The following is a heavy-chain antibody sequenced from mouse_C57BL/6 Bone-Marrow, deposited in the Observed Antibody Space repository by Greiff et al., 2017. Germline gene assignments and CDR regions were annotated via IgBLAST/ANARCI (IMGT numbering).Heavy chain of an antibody. Sequence: QVQLQQPGAELVKPGASVKLSCKASGYTFTSYWMHWVKQRPGPGLEWIGMIHPNSGSTNYNEKFKSKATLTVDKSSSTAYMQLSSLTSADSAVXDCATWDWCWYFDDWGTGTTVTVSS. V-gene: IGHV1-64*01. D-gene: IGHD4-1*01. CDR1: GYTFTSYW. CDR2: IHPNSGST. J-gene: IGHJ1*03. CDR3: ATWDWCWYFDD.